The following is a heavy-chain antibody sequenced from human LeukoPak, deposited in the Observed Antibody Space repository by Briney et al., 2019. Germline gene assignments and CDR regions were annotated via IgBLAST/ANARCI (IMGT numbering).Heavy chain of an antibody. CDR1: GFTFSSSA. Sequence: GGSLRLSCSASGFTFSSSAMGWVRQAPGKGLEWVSVISTSGDITHYADSVKGRFTVSRDNSKNTLFLQLRSLRADDTAVYYCAKRDRDSGGSYYFAYWGQGTLVIVSS. J-gene: IGHJ4*02. D-gene: IGHD3-22*01. CDR2: ISTSGDIT. CDR3: AKRDRDSGGSYYFAY. V-gene: IGHV3-23*01.